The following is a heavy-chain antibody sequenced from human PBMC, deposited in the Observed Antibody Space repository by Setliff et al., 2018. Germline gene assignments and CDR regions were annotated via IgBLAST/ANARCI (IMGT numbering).Heavy chain of an antibody. CDR2: IYIGGSA. CDR3: AREQWLDPPGYYYMDV. D-gene: IGHD6-19*01. Sequence: KPSETLSLTCAVYGGSFSGYYWGWIRQPPGKGLEWIGHIYIGGSANYNPSLKSRVTMSIDTSKNQFSLKLNSVTAADMAVYYCAREQWLDPPGYYYMDVWAKGTTVTVSS. J-gene: IGHJ6*03. V-gene: IGHV4-59*10. CDR1: GGSFSGYY.